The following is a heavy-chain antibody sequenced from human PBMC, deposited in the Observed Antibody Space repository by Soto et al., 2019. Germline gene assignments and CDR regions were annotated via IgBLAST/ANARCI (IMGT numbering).Heavy chain of an antibody. CDR2: IDWDDDK. Sequence: SGPTLVNPTQTLTLTCTFSGFSLSTSGMCVSWIRQPPGKALEWLARIDWDDDKYYSTSLKTRLTISKDTSKNQVVLTMTNMDPVDTATYYCARVRFLEWLGYYYYYMEVWGKGTTVTVSS. CDR1: GFSLSTSGMC. J-gene: IGHJ6*03. CDR3: ARVRFLEWLGYYYYYMEV. D-gene: IGHD3-3*01. V-gene: IGHV2-70*11.